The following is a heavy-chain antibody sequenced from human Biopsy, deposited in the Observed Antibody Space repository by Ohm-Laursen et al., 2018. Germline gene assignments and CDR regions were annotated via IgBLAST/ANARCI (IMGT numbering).Heavy chain of an antibody. Sequence: SETLSLTCAVSGVSITAYYWSWIRQPPGKGLECIGNIHHSGSTNYNPSLKSRLTISVDTSKNQFSLKLSSVTAADTAVYYCARMDCSGGSCHYYSYGMDVWGQGTMVTVSS. V-gene: IGHV4-4*09. CDR1: GVSITAYY. CDR2: IHHSGST. D-gene: IGHD2-15*01. J-gene: IGHJ6*02. CDR3: ARMDCSGGSCHYYSYGMDV.